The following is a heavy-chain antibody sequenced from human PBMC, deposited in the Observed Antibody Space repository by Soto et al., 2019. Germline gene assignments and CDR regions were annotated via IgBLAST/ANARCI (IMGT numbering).Heavy chain of an antibody. D-gene: IGHD2-15*01. CDR3: ARASPPDIVVVVAATPEYAFDI. CDR2: TSGSSRYI. J-gene: IGHJ3*02. Sequence: GGSLRLSCAASGFIFRTYSMNWVRQAPGKGLEWVSSTSGSSRYIYYADTVKGRFTISRDNAKNSLYLQMNSLRAEDTAVYYCARASPPDIVVVVAATPEYAFDIWGQGTMVTVSS. CDR1: GFIFRTYS. V-gene: IGHV3-21*01.